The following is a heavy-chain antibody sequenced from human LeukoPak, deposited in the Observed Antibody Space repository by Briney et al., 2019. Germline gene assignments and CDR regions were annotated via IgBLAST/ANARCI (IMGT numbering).Heavy chain of an antibody. CDR3: ARDQILERTSGTPQDLGMDV. CDR1: GYTFTGYY. J-gene: IGHJ6*02. Sequence: ASVKVSCKASGYTFTGYYMHWVRQAPGQGLEWMGWINPNSGGTNYAQKFQGRVTMTRDTSISTAYMELSRLRSDDTAVYYCARDQILERTSGTPQDLGMDVWGQGTTVTVSS. CDR2: INPNSGGT. V-gene: IGHV1-2*02. D-gene: IGHD1-1*01.